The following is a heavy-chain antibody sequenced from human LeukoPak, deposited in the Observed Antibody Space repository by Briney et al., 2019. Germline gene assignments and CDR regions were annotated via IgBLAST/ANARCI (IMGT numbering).Heavy chain of an antibody. J-gene: IGHJ4*02. CDR3: ARLCLVTTGDKFEY. V-gene: IGHV4-39*01. CDR2: IYYSGST. Sequence: PSETLSLTCSVSGDFLSSGAYYWGWIRQSPGKGLAWIGSIYYSGSTFYSASFESRVTMSVNTSTKQFSLNLRSVTAADTALYYLARLCLVTTGDKFEYGGQGSLV. CDR1: GDFLSSGAYY. D-gene: IGHD3-9*01.